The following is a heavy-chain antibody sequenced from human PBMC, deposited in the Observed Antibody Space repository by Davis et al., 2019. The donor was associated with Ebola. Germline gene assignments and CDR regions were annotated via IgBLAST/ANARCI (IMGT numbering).Heavy chain of an antibody. CDR3: ATTQWLREFDN. V-gene: IGHV3-53*05. CDR1: GFTVSSNH. CDR2: IYDQST. D-gene: IGHD6-19*01. Sequence: GGSLTLSCAASGFTVSSNHMSWVRHAPGKGLEWVSVIYDQSTAYADAVRGRFIISRDKSNNTLYLEMSSLRVDDTAVYYCATTQWLREFDNWGQGTLVTVSS. J-gene: IGHJ4*02.